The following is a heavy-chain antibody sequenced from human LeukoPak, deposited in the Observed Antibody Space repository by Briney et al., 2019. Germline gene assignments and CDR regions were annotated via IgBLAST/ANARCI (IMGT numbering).Heavy chain of an antibody. CDR2: IYYSGST. CDR1: GGSISSYD. Sequence: PSETLSLTCTVSGGSISSYDWSWIRQPPGKGLEWIGYIYYSGSTNYNPSLKSRVTISVDTSKNQFSLKLSSVTAADTAVYYCARGYGSGSYYLGYWGQGTLVTVSS. CDR3: ARGYGSGSYYLGY. J-gene: IGHJ4*02. V-gene: IGHV4-59*01. D-gene: IGHD3-10*01.